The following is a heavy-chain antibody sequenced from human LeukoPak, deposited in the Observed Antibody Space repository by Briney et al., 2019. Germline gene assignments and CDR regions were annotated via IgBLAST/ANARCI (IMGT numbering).Heavy chain of an antibody. Sequence: SQTLSLTCTVSGGSISSGGYYWSWIRQHPGKGLEWIGYIYYSGSTYYNPSLKSRVTISVDTSKNQFSLKLSSVTAADTAVYYCATSPIYYYGRGAFDIWGQGTMVTVSS. CDR1: GGSISSGGYY. CDR3: ATSPIYYYGRGAFDI. V-gene: IGHV4-31*03. D-gene: IGHD3-10*01. CDR2: IYYSGST. J-gene: IGHJ3*02.